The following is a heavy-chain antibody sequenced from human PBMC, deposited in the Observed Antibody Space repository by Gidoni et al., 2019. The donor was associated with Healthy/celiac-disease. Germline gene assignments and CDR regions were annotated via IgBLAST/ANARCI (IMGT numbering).Heavy chain of an antibody. D-gene: IGHD3-3*01. Sequence: QVQLVQSGAEVKKPGASVKVSCKASGYTFTSYGISWVRQAPGQGIEWMGWISAYNGNTNDAQKLQGRVTMTTDTSTSTDYMELRRLRADDTAVYYCARDNPPIPYYDFWSGYYTNFDYWGQGTLVTVSS. CDR2: ISAYNGNT. J-gene: IGHJ4*02. V-gene: IGHV1-18*01. CDR3: ARDNPPIPYYDFWSGYYTNFDY. CDR1: GYTFTSYG.